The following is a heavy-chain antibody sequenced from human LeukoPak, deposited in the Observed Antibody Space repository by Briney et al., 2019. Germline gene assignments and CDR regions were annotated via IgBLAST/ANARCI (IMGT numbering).Heavy chain of an antibody. CDR3: ARGDSSGTENAFDI. CDR1: GGSISSYY. V-gene: IGHV4-59*06. D-gene: IGHD3-22*01. CDR2: IYHTGST. J-gene: IGHJ3*02. Sequence: PSETLSLTCTVSGGSISSYYWTWIRQHPGKGLEWIGYIYHTGSTYYNPSLRSRVTFSVDTSKNQFSLKVNSVTAADTAVYYCARGDSSGTENAFDIWGQGTLVTVSS.